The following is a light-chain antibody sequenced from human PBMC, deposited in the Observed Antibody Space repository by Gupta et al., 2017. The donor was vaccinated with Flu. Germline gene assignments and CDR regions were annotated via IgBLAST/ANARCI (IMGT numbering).Light chain of an antibody. J-gene: IGKJ4*01. CDR3: QQRLNWPRT. V-gene: IGKV3-11*01. Sequence: EIVLTQSPATLSLSPGERATLSCRASQDINDYLAWYQQRPGQAPSLLIYDASNRATGIPARFGASGSGTDFTLTISGLEPEDFAVYFCQQRLNWPRTFGGGTKVEI. CDR2: DAS. CDR1: QDINDY.